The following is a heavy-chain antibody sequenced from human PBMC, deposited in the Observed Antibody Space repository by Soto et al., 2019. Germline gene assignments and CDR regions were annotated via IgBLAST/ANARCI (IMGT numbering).Heavy chain of an antibody. V-gene: IGHV2-5*02. CDR2: IYWDDDK. D-gene: IGHD5-12*01. J-gene: IGHJ4*02. Sequence: QITLKESGPTLVKPTQTLTLTCTFSGFSLSTSGVGVGWIRQPPGKALEWLALIYWDDDKRYSPSLKSRLTITTDTSKNQVVLTMTNMDPVETATYYCAHVYGGYDNFDYWGQGTLVTVSS. CDR3: AHVYGGYDNFDY. CDR1: GFSLSTSGVG.